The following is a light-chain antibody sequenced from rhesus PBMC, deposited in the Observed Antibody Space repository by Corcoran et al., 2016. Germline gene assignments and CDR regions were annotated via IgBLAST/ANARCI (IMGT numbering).Light chain of an antibody. CDR1: ENVNNY. J-gene: IGKJ4*01. CDR2: KAS. Sequence: DIQMTQSPSSLSASVGDRVTITCRASENVNNYLNWYQQKPGNAPTLLIYKASTLQTGVPSRFSGSGSGTEYTCTIISLQPEDVGTYYGQHAYGTPLTFGGGTKVEIK. V-gene: IGKV1-74*01. CDR3: QHAYGTPLT.